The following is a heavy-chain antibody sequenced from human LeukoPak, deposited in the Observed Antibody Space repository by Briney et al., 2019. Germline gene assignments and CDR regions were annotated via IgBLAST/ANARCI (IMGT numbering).Heavy chain of an antibody. CDR3: VPTTAGRGEGPSLGY. CDR1: GFTLSSYW. Sequence: GGSLRLSCVVSGFTLSSYWMNWVRQAPGKGLEWVATINEDTSQKYYVDSVKGRFTISRDNAKNSLFLQMSSLRADDTAIYYGVPTTAGRGEGPSLGYWGQGTLVTVSS. V-gene: IGHV3-7*05. D-gene: IGHD4-11*01. J-gene: IGHJ4*02. CDR2: INEDTSQK.